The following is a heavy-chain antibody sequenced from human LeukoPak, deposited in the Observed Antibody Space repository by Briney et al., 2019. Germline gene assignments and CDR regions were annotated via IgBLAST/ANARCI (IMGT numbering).Heavy chain of an antibody. CDR3: ARGRARIPLYNLDY. Sequence: PSETLSLTCTVSGASISSSTWWSWVRQAPGKGLECIWEIHHSGTTNYNPSLKSRVTISIDKTKNQFSLKLSSVTAADTAVYYCARGRARIPLYNLDYWGQGTLVTVSS. V-gene: IGHV4-4*02. CDR1: GASISSSTW. CDR2: IHHSGTT. J-gene: IGHJ4*02. D-gene: IGHD1-1*01.